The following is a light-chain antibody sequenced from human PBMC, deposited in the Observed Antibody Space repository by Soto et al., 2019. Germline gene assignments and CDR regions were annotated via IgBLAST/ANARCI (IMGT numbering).Light chain of an antibody. CDR2: FGS. CDR3: MEAQPTPTT. V-gene: IGKV2-28*01. J-gene: IGKJ1*01. Sequence: DIVMTQSPLSLPVTPGEPASISCNSSQSLLQSNGYNYLDWYLQKPGQSPQLLIYFGSYRASGVPDRFSGSGSGTDFTLKIRRVESDYVGVYYCMEAQPTPTTFGQETKVDIK. CDR1: QSLLQSNGYNY.